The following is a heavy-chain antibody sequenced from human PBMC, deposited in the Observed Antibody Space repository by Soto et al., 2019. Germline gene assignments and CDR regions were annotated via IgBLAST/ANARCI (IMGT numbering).Heavy chain of an antibody. D-gene: IGHD3-16*01. Sequence: GGSLRLSCAASGFTFSSYAMSWVRQAPGKGLEWVSAISGSGGSTYYADSVKGRFTISRDNSKNTLYLQMNSLRAEDTAVYYCANIGGDPVGIAPAEWYFDLWGRGTLVTVSS. CDR2: ISGSGGST. J-gene: IGHJ2*01. CDR3: ANIGGDPVGIAPAEWYFDL. CDR1: GFTFSSYA. V-gene: IGHV3-23*01.